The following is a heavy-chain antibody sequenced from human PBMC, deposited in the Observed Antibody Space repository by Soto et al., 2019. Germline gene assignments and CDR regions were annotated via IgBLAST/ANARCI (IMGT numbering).Heavy chain of an antibody. CDR3: ASGESAGLPQWRQTKFDY. J-gene: IGHJ4*02. V-gene: IGHV4-39*01. D-gene: IGHD3-10*01. CDR1: GGSISSSSYY. CDR2: IYYSGST. Sequence: SETLSLTCTVSGGSISSSSYYWGWIRQPPGKGLEWIGSIYYSGSTYYNPSLKSRVTISVDTSKNQFSLKLSSVTAADTAVYYCASGESAGLPQWRQTKFDYWGQGTLVTVSS.